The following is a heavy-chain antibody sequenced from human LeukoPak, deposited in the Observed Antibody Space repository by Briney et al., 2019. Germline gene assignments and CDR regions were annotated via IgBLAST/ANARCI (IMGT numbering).Heavy chain of an antibody. J-gene: IGHJ4*02. CDR1: GFTFSSFG. CDR2: IWYDASNK. CDR3: VRGVGVSRFNYLDS. V-gene: IGHV3-33*01. D-gene: IGHD6-13*01. Sequence: QPGESLKISCAASGFTFSSFGMHWVRQAPGKGLEWVAVIWYDASNKYYADSVKGRFTISRDNSKNTLYLQMNSLRDDDTAVYYCVRGVGVSRFNYLDSWGQGTLVIVSS.